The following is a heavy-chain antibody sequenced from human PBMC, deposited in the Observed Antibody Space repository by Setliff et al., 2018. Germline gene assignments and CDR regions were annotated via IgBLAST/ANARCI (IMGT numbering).Heavy chain of an antibody. CDR2: FRPSGRT. CDR3: ARHPDGRIVPFDY. D-gene: IGHD1-26*01. J-gene: IGHJ4*02. Sequence: SETLSLTCAVSGSAINSGHYWGWIRQPPGKGGLEWIGSFRPSGRTYYNPSLKSRVTISLDTSKNQFSLKLSSVTAADTAFYYCARHPDGRIVPFDYWGQGILVTVSS. CDR1: GSAINSGHY. V-gene: IGHV4-38-2*01.